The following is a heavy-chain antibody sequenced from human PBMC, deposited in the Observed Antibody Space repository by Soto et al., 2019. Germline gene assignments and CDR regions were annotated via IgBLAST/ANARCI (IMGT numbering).Heavy chain of an antibody. D-gene: IGHD2-15*01. CDR1: GLTFNTYG. J-gene: IGHJ6*02. Sequence: QVQLVESGGGVAQPGWSLRLSCTTSGLTFNTYGMHWVRQSPGKGLELVAIIWYDGSNKYYADSVKGRFTISRDNSKNTLYLQMNSLRAEDTSLYYCARADCTGAYCYSWPFNYGVDVWGQGTTVTVSS. V-gene: IGHV3-33*01. CDR2: IWYDGSNK. CDR3: ARADCTGAYCYSWPFNYGVDV.